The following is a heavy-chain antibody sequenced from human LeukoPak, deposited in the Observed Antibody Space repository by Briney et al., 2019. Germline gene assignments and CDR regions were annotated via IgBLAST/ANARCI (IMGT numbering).Heavy chain of an antibody. V-gene: IGHV3-74*01. J-gene: IGHJ4*02. CDR1: GFTFSSYW. Sequence: PGGSLRLSCAASGFTFSSYWMHWVRQAPGKGLVWVSRINSDGSSTSYADSVKGRFTISRDNAKNTLCLQMNSLRAEDTAVYYCARSPGGTLRFLEWLLSGQFDYWGQGTLVTVSS. D-gene: IGHD3-3*01. CDR3: ARSPGGTLRFLEWLLSGQFDY. CDR2: INSDGSST.